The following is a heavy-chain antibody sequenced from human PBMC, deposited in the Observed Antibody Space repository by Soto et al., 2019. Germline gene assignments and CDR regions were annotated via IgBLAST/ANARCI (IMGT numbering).Heavy chain of an antibody. CDR1: GGSVIGYH. V-gene: IGHV4-34*01. CDR3: ARVWGYYFDY. J-gene: IGHJ4*02. CDR2: INHSGST. Sequence: SETLSLTCSVSGGSVIGYHWSWVRQPPGKGLEWIGEINHSGSTNYNPSLKSRVTISVDTSKNQFSLKLSSVTAADTAVYYCARVWGYYFDYWGQGTLVTVSS. D-gene: IGHD2-21*01.